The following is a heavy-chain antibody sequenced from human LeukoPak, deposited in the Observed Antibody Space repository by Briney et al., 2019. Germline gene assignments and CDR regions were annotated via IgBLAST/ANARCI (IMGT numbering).Heavy chain of an antibody. CDR2: INPNSGGT. V-gene: IGHV1-2*02. D-gene: IGHD6-19*01. CDR1: GYTFTGYN. J-gene: IGHJ5*02. CDR3: ATVGYSSGWTSWFDP. Sequence: GASVKVSCKASGYTFTGYNMHWVRQAPGQGLEWMGWINPNSGGTNYAQKFQGRVTMTRDTSISTAYMELSRLRSDDTAVYYCATVGYSSGWTSWFDPWGQGTLVTVSS.